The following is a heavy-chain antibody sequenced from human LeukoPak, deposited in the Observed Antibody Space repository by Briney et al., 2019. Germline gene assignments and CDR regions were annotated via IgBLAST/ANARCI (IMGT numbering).Heavy chain of an antibody. CDR2: IYYSGST. V-gene: IGHV4-59*01. J-gene: IGHJ3*02. D-gene: IGHD4-17*01. CDR3: TRGYGDDAFDI. CDR1: GGSISSYY. Sequence: SETLSLTCTVSGGSISSYYWSWIRQPPGKGLEWIGYIYYSGSTNYNPSLKSRVTISVDTPKNQFSLKLSSVTAADTAVYYCTRGYGDDAFDIWGQGTMVTVSS.